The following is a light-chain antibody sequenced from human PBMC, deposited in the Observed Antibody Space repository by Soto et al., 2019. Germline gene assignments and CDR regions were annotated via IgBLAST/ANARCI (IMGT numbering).Light chain of an antibody. CDR3: SSYAGRRWM. V-gene: IGLV2-23*02. CDR2: EVD. Sequence: QSALTQPASVSGSPGQSITISCSGTTSDVGIYNLVSWYQQHPGKAPKLVIYEVDKRPSGVSNRFSGSRSGNTASLTISGLQSEDEADYYCSSYAGRRWMFGGGTKLTVL. CDR1: TSDVGIYNL. J-gene: IGLJ3*02.